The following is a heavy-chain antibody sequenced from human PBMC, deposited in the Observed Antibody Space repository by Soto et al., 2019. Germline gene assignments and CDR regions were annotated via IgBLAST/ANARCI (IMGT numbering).Heavy chain of an antibody. CDR1: GYTFTSYG. D-gene: IGHD3-16*01. V-gene: IGHV1-18*01. Sequence: QVQLVQSGAEVKKPGASVKVSCKASGYTFTSYGISWVRQAPGQGLEWMGWISAYNGNTNYTQKLQGRVTMTTDTSTSTAYMELRSLRSDDTAVYYCARIKRGVMSRVSGMDVWGQGTTVTVSS. CDR3: ARIKRGVMSRVSGMDV. CDR2: ISAYNGNT. J-gene: IGHJ6*02.